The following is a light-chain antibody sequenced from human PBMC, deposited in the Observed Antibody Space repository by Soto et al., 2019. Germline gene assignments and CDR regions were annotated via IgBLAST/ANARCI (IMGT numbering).Light chain of an antibody. Sequence: EIVLTQSPGTLSLSPGERATLSCRASQSVSGYYLAWYHQKPGQAPRLLIYVASSRATGIPDRFSGSGSGTDFTLTISRLEPEDFAMYYCHQYGTTEITFGGGTKVEIK. J-gene: IGKJ4*01. CDR3: HQYGTTEIT. CDR1: QSVSGYY. CDR2: VAS. V-gene: IGKV3-20*01.